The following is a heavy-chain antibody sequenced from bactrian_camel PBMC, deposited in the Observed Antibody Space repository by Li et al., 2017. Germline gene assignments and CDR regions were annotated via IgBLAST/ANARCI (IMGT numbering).Heavy chain of an antibody. D-gene: IGHD4*01. Sequence: HVQLVESGGGSVQSGGSLRLNCTSSAYSVGSLCMGWFRQAPGKEREGVAVIDSAGSTMYADSVKGRFTISQDGAKNTVYLQMNSLEPEDTALYYCATQDAADITNTRLHERHFGYWGQGTQVTVS. CDR3: ATQDAADITNTRLHERHFGY. J-gene: IGHJ6*01. CDR2: IDSAGST. CDR1: AYSVGSLC. V-gene: IGHV3S53*01.